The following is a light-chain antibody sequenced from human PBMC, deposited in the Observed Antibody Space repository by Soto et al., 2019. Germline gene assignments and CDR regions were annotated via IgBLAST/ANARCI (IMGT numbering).Light chain of an antibody. CDR3: QQYYSYPYT. V-gene: IGKV1-8*01. Sequence: AVRMTQSPSSLSASTGARVTITCRASQGISSYLAWYQQRPGKAPKLLIYAASTLQSGVPSRFSGSGSGTDFTLTISCLQSEDFATYYCQQYYSYPYTFGQGTKVEIK. CDR2: AAS. J-gene: IGKJ2*01. CDR1: QGISSY.